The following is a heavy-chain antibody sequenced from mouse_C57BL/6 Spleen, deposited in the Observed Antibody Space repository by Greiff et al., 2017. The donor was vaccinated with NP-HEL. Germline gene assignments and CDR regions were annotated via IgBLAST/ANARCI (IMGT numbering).Heavy chain of an antibody. CDR2: ISDGGSYT. CDR3: AREDAGYPFAY. CDR1: GFTFSSYA. V-gene: IGHV5-4*01. Sequence: DVHLVESGGGLVKPGGSLKLSCAASGFTFSSYAMSWVRQTPEKRLEWVATISDGGSYTSYPDNVKGRFTISRDNAKNHLYLQMSHLKSEDTAMYYCAREDAGYPFAYWGQGTLVTVSA. J-gene: IGHJ3*01. D-gene: IGHD2-3*01.